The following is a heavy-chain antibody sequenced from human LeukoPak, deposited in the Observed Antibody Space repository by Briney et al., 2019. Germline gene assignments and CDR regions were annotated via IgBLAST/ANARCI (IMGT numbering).Heavy chain of an antibody. CDR1: GFTFDDYA. CDR2: ISWNSGSI. Sequence: GGSLRLSCAASGFTFDDYAMHWVRQAPGKGLEWVSGISWNSGSIGYADSVKGRFTISRDNAKNSLYLQMNSLRAEDTALYYCAKDISSLGELSEGFDYWGQGTPVTVSS. CDR3: AKDISSLGELSEGFDY. D-gene: IGHD3-16*02. J-gene: IGHJ4*02. V-gene: IGHV3-9*01.